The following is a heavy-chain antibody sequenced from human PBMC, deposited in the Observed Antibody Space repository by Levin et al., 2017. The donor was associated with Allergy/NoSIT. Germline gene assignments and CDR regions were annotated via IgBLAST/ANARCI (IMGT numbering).Heavy chain of an antibody. J-gene: IGHJ1*01. CDR1: GFVFTNYG. CDR3: AKKLDYHGSCHYSND. D-gene: IGHD3-10*01. CDR2: ITGSGALT. Sequence: GGSLRLSCAASGFVFTNYGLTWVRQAPGKGLEWVSHITGSGALTFYADSVKGRFTIFRDNSKNTLYLQMNSLRAEDTAVYYCAKKLDYHGSCHYSNDWGQGTLVAVSS. V-gene: IGHV3-23*01.